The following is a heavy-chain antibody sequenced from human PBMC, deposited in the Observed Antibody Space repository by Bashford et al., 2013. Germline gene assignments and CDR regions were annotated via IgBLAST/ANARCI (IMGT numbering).Heavy chain of an antibody. Sequence: ETLSLTCAVYGGSVQWLLLELDPPAPTGRGTGVGLGKVNHSGSTNYNPSLKSRVTISVDTSKNQFSLKLSSVTAADTAVYYCARGIGHYDILTGYRQKYNWFDPWGQGTLVTVSS. CDR1: GGSVQWLL. CDR3: ARGIGHYDILTGYRQKYNWFDP. J-gene: IGHJ5*02. D-gene: IGHD3-9*01. CDR2: VNHSGST. V-gene: IGHV4-34*01.